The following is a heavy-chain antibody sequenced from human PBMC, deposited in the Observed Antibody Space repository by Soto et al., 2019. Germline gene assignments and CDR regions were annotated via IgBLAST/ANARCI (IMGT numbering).Heavy chain of an antibody. CDR2: IKQDGSEK. V-gene: IGHV3-7*01. J-gene: IGHJ6*02. CDR3: ARARGGSDGNGMDV. CDR1: GFTFSSYW. Sequence: PSETLRLSCAASGFTFSSYWMSWVRQAPGKGLEWVANIKQDGSEKHYVDSVKGRFTISRDNAKNSLYLQMNSLRAEDTAVYYCARARGGSDGNGMDVWRQGTTVTVS. D-gene: IGHD3-16*01.